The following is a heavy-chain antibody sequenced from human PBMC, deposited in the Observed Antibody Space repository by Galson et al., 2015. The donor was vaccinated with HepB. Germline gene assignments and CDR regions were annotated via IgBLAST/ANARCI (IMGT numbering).Heavy chain of an antibody. D-gene: IGHD3-16*02. V-gene: IGHV1-18*04. CDR2: ISTNSGDP. J-gene: IGHJ4*02. Sequence: SVKVSCKASGYKLTDNGISWVRQAPGQGLEWLGWISTNSGDPKYIQRLQGRVTMTRDTSTSTAYMELRRLRSDDTAVYYCARDRSHSLDYWGQGTLVTVSS. CDR1: GYKLTDNG. CDR3: ARDRSHSLDY.